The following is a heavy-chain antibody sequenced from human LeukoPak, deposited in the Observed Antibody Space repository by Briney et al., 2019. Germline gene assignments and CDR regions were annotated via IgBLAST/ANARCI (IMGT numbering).Heavy chain of an antibody. Sequence: TLSLTCTVSGGSISRGDYYWAWIRQSPGRGLEWLGYIYYNGNTHYNPSFKSRLRLSIDRSESQFSLELDSVTAADTAVYYCARDYIWGTFHYRGAFDIWGQGTMVTVSP. CDR2: IYYNGNT. D-gene: IGHD3-16*01. J-gene: IGHJ3*02. CDR3: ARDYIWGTFHYRGAFDI. V-gene: IGHV4-30-4*08. CDR1: GGSISRGDYY.